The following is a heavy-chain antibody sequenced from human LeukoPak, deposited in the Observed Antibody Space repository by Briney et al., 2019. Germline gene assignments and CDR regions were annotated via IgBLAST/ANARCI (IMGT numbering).Heavy chain of an antibody. D-gene: IGHD2-21*02. Sequence: GGSLRLSCAASGFTFSSYGMHWVRQAPGKGLEWVAVIWYDGSNKYYADSVKGRFTISRDNSKNTLYLQMNSLRAEDTAVYYCAKGGGGDCYAHADYWGQGTLVTVSS. CDR3: AKGGGGDCYAHADY. CDR2: IWYDGSNK. V-gene: IGHV3-30*02. J-gene: IGHJ4*02. CDR1: GFTFSSYG.